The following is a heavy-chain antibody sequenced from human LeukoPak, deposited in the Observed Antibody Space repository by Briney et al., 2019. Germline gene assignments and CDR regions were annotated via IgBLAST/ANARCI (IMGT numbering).Heavy chain of an antibody. D-gene: IGHD2-15*01. V-gene: IGHV3-23*01. CDR1: GFTFSNYG. J-gene: IGHJ5*02. Sequence: GGTLRLSCAASGFTFSNYGMSWVRQAPGKGLEWVSAISDSGAGTYYADSVKGRFTISRDNSKNTLYLQMNSLRAEDTAVYYCAREEVVAANNWFDPWGQGTLVTVSS. CDR2: ISDSGAGT. CDR3: AREEVVAANNWFDP.